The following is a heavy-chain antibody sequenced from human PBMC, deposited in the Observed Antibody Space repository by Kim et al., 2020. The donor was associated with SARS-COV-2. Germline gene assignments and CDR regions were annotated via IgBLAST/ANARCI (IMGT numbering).Heavy chain of an antibody. CDR3: ARAGYSSSWYVVDY. V-gene: IGHV1-18*04. CDR2: ISAYNGHT. Sequence: ASVKVSCKASGYSFTSYGISWVRQAPGQGLEWVGWISAYNGHTKYAQKLQGRVTMTTDTSTSTAHMELRSLRSDDTAVYYCARAGYSSSWYVVDYWGQGTLVTVSS. CDR1: GYSFTSYG. D-gene: IGHD6-13*01. J-gene: IGHJ4*02.